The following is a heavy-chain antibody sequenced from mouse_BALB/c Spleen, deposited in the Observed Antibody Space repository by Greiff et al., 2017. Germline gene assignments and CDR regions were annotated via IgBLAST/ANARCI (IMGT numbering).Heavy chain of an antibody. J-gene: IGHJ4*01. CDR1: GFNIKDTY. Sequence: VHVKQSGAELVKPGASVKLSCTASGFNIKDTYMHWVKQRPEQGLEWIGRIDPANGNTKYDPKFQGKATITADTSSNTAYLQLSSLTSEDTADYYCADYDVYAMDYWGQGTSVTVSS. CDR3: ADYDVYAMDY. V-gene: IGHV14-3*02. D-gene: IGHD2-4*01. CDR2: IDPANGNT.